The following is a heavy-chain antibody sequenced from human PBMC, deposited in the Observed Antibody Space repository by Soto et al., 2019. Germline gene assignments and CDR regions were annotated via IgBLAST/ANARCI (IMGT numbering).Heavy chain of an antibody. CDR3: ARLLSIAARPKYYYGMDV. CDR2: ITWNGGNT. J-gene: IGHJ6*02. V-gene: IGHV3-43*01. D-gene: IGHD6-6*01. Sequence: HPGGSLRLSCAASGFRFDDYNMHWVRQAPGKGLEWVSLITWNGGNTYYADSVKGRFTISRDGTTKSVSLQMTSLKREDTGLYYCARLLSIAARPKYYYGMDVWGQGTTVTVS. CDR1: GFRFDDYN.